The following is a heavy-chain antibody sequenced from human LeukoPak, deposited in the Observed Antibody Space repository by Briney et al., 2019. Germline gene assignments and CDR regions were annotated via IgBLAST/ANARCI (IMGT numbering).Heavy chain of an antibody. Sequence: GGSLRLSCAASGFTFSSYAMSWVRQAPGKGLEWVSAISGSGGSTYYADSVKGRFTISRDNSKNTLYLQMNSLRAEDTAVYYCAKGSRALEDSYGFYKVKATLEDPHFDYWGQGTLVTVSS. CDR1: GFTFSSYA. D-gene: IGHD5-18*01. J-gene: IGHJ4*02. CDR3: AKGSRALEDSYGFYKVKATLEDPHFDY. CDR2: ISGSGGST. V-gene: IGHV3-23*01.